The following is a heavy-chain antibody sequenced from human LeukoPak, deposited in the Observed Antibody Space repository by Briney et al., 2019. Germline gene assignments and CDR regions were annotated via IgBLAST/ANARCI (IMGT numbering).Heavy chain of an antibody. J-gene: IGHJ6*03. V-gene: IGHV1-2*02. CDR1: GYTFTGYY. Sequence: ASVKVSCKASGYTFTGYYMHWVRQAPGQGLEWMGWINPNSGGTNYAQKFQGRVTMTRDTSISTAYMELSRLRSDDTAAYYCARDREVSWELLINYYMDVWGKGTTVTVSS. CDR2: INPNSGGT. CDR3: ARDREVSWELLINYYMDV. D-gene: IGHD1-26*01.